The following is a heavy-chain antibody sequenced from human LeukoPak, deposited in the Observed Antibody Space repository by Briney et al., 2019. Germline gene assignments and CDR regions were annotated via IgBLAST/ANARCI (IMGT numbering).Heavy chain of an antibody. CDR1: GFTFSSYA. CDR2: IRGSGGTT. J-gene: IGHJ4*02. CDR3: AKPAAYGGNSPFDY. Sequence: GGSLRLSCAASGFTFSSYAMTWVRQAPGKGLEWVSAIRGSGGTTFYADSVKGRFTVSRDNSKNTLYLQMNSLRAEDTAVYYCAKPAAYGGNSPFDYWGQGTLVTVSS. D-gene: IGHD4-23*01. V-gene: IGHV3-23*01.